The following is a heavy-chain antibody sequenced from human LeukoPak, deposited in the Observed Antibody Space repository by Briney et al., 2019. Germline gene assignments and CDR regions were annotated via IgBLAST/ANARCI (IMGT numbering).Heavy chain of an antibody. CDR3: TKNQILDDTGSWYAY. D-gene: IGHD6-13*01. J-gene: IGHJ4*02. CDR1: GFTFSNAW. Sequence: GGSLRLSCAASGFTFSNAWMSWVRQAPGKGLEWVSGISDGGGRTFYAESVKGRFTVSRDNSKNTLYLRMNSLRAEDTAIYYCTKNQILDDTGSWYAYWGQGTLVTVSS. CDR2: ISDGGGRT. V-gene: IGHV3-23*01.